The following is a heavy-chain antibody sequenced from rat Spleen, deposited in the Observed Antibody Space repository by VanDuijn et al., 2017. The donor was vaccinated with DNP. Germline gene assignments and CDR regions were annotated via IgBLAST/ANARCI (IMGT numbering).Heavy chain of an antibody. CDR1: GFNFNDHW. V-gene: IGHV4-2*01. Sequence: EVKLVESGGGLVQPGRSLKLSCAASGFNFNDHWMGWVRQAPGKGLEWIGQINKDSSTINCNPYLKDKFTISRDNAQNTLYLQMSKLGSEDTATYYCAKGPNYGGDSDYFDYWGQGVMVTVSS. J-gene: IGHJ2*01. CDR2: INKDSSTI. D-gene: IGHD1-11*01. CDR3: AKGPNYGGDSDYFDY.